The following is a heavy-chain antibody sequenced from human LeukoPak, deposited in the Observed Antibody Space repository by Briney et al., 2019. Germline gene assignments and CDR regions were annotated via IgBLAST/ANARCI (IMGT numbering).Heavy chain of an antibody. D-gene: IGHD3-22*01. CDR2: ISTYSGDT. CDR3: ARVEYSSGRGDY. CDR1: NYSFINYG. Sequence: GASVKVSCTAGNYSFINYGLTWVRQSPGQRLVWMGWISTYSGDTNYAQNFQGRVTLTRDTTTSTAYMDLNNLTPDDTAVYYCARVEYSSGRGDYWGQGTLVTVSS. V-gene: IGHV1-18*01. J-gene: IGHJ4*02.